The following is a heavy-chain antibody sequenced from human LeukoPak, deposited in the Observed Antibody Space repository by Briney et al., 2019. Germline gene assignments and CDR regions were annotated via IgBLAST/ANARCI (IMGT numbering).Heavy chain of an antibody. CDR1: GFTFDDYA. Sequence: GRYLRLSCAASGFTFDDYAMHWVRQAPGKGLEWVSGISWNSGSIGYADSVKGRFTISRDNAKNSLYLQMNSLRAEDTALYYCAKDKDFDYYYGMDVWGQGTTVTVSS. D-gene: IGHD3-3*01. V-gene: IGHV3-9*01. CDR2: ISWNSGSI. J-gene: IGHJ6*02. CDR3: AKDKDFDYYYGMDV.